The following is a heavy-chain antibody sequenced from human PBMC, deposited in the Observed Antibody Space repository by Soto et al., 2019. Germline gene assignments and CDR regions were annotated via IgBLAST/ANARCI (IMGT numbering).Heavy chain of an antibody. CDR2: IFHSGST. CDR1: GGSISSGGYS. CDR3: AREGGSGSPDGYFNV. V-gene: IGHV4-30-2*01. J-gene: IGHJ2*01. D-gene: IGHD1-26*01. Sequence: QLQLQESGSGLVKPSQTLSLTCAVSGGSISSGGYSWSWLRQPPGKGLEWIGYIFHSGSTYYNPSLQSRLTISVDGSKNHSSLELSSVTAADTAVYYCAREGGSGSPDGYFNVWGRGTLVTVSS.